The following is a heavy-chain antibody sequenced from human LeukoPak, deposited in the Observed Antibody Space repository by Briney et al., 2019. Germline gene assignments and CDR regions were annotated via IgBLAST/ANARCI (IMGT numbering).Heavy chain of an antibody. V-gene: IGHV3-7*01. CDR1: GLTFSSYW. D-gene: IGHD3-10*01. J-gene: IGHJ4*02. CDR2: INQDGSEK. Sequence: GGSLKLSCAASGLTFSSYWMSWVRQAPGKGREWVANINQDGSEKYYVDSVKGGFTISRDNAKNSLYLQMNSLRAEDTAVYYCARDRLLWFGEEDYWGQGTLVTVSS. CDR3: ARDRLLWFGEEDY.